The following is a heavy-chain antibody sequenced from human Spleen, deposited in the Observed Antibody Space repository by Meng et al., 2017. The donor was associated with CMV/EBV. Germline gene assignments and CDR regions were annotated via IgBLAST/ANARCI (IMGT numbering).Heavy chain of an antibody. CDR1: EFSFRNYP. J-gene: IGHJ6*02. CDR3: ARDFPYETLISAGSYAMDV. CDR2: ISSSGNTI. D-gene: IGHD2/OR15-2a*01. V-gene: IGHV3-48*04. Sequence: GESLKISCEASEFSFRNYPMNWVRQAPGKGLEWVSYISSSGNTIFYADSVRGRFTISRDNAKNSLYLQMNSLRVEDTAVYYCARDFPYETLISAGSYAMDVWGQGTTVTVSS.